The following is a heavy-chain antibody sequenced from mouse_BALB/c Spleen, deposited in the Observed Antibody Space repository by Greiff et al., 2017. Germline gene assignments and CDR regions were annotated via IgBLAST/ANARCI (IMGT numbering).Heavy chain of an antibody. CDR3: ARVYGNYGGAMDY. V-gene: IGHV2-6-7*01. Sequence: VQGVESGPGLVAPSQSLSITCTVSGFSLTGYGVNWVRQPPGKGLEWLGMIWGDGSTDYNSALKSRLSISKDNSKSQVFLKMNGLQTDDTARYYCARVYGNYGGAMDYWGQGTSVTVSS. CDR1: GFSLTGYG. CDR2: IWGDGST. D-gene: IGHD2-1*01. J-gene: IGHJ4*01.